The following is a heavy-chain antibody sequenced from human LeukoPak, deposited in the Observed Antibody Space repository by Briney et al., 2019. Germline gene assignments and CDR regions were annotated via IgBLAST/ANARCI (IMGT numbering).Heavy chain of an antibody. CDR1: GFTFSSYS. CDR3: ARMTTVTSIDY. D-gene: IGHD4-17*01. CDR2: ISSNGGST. Sequence: GGSLRLSCAASGFTFSSYSMNWVRQAPGKGPEYVSAISSNGGSTYYANSVKGRFTISRDNSKNTLYLQMGSLRAEDMAVYYCARMTTVTSIDYWGQGTLVTVSS. V-gene: IGHV3-64*01. J-gene: IGHJ4*02.